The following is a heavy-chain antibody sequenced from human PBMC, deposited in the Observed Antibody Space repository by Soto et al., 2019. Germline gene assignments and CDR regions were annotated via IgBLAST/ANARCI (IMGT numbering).Heavy chain of an antibody. CDR2: IYHSGST. Sequence: QLQLQESGSGLVKPSQTLSLTCAVSGGSISSGGYSWSWIRQPPGKGLDWIGYIYHSGSTYYNPTLKRRVTISVDRSKNQFSLKLSSVPAAATAVYYCARGQVVAAQHWGQGTLVTVSS. V-gene: IGHV4-30-2*01. D-gene: IGHD2-15*01. CDR3: ARGQVVAAQH. J-gene: IGHJ4*02. CDR1: GGSISSGGYS.